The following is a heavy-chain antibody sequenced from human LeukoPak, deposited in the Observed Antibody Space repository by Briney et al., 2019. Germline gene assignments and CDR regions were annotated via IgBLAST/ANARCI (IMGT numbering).Heavy chain of an antibody. CDR2: ISYDGSNK. CDR3: AKGDMSLDY. Sequence: SGRSLRLSCAASGFTFSSYGMHWVRQAPGKGLEWVAVISYDGSNKYYADSVKGRFTISRDNSKNTLYLQMNSLRAEDTAVYYCAKGDMSLDYWGQGTLVTVSS. CDR1: GFTFSSYG. J-gene: IGHJ4*02. D-gene: IGHD2-15*01. V-gene: IGHV3-30*18.